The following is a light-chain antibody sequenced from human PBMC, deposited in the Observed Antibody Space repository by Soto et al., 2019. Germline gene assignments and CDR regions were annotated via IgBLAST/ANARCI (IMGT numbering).Light chain of an antibody. J-gene: IGKJ4*01. Sequence: EIVLTQSPGTLSLSPGERATLSCRASESVTNNQFAWFRQKPGQAPRLLIYGASSRATGIPDRFSGSGSGTDFTLTINRLEPEDFAVYFCQHRAGWPPALTFGGGTKVDIK. V-gene: IGKV3-20*01. CDR2: GAS. CDR1: ESVTNNQ. CDR3: QHRAGWPPALT.